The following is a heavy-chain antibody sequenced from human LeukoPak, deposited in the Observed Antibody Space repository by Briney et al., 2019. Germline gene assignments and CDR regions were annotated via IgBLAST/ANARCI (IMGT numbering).Heavy chain of an antibody. V-gene: IGHV4-59*01. CDR3: ARVPSDDDFWSGYLPYFDY. Sequence: SETLSLTCTVSGGSISSFYYTWIRQPPGKGLEWIGYIDSSGITNYNSSLNSRVTISLDTSQNQFSLKLNSVTAADTAVYYCARVPSDDDFWSGYLPYFDYWGQGTLVTVSS. J-gene: IGHJ4*02. D-gene: IGHD3-3*01. CDR2: IDSSGIT. CDR1: GGSISSFY.